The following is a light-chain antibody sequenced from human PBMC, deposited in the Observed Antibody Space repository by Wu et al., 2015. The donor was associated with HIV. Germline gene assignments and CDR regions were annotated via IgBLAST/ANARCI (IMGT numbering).Light chain of an antibody. CDR1: QDISSY. CDR3: QQLNSYPPWT. CDR2: AAS. Sequence: DIQLTQSPSFLSASVGDRVTITCRASQDISSYLAWYQQRPGKAPKLLIYAASTLQSGVPSRFSGSGSGTEFTLTINSLQPEDFATYYCQQLNSYPPWTFGHGTQVELK. V-gene: IGKV1-9*01. J-gene: IGKJ1*01.